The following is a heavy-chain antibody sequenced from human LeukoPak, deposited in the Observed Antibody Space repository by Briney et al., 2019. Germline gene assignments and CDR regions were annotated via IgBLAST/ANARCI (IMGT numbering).Heavy chain of an antibody. J-gene: IGHJ3*02. V-gene: IGHV4-31*02. CDR3: ARHSRSAYTGYENAFDI. CDR1: GGSISSGGYY. CDR2: IYYSGNT. Sequence: SQTLSLTCTVSGGSISSGGYYWSWIRQHPGKGLEWIGYIYYSGNTYYNPSLKTRITMSVDTSKNQFSLKLNSVTAADTGIYYCARHSRSAYTGYENAFDIWGQGTMVTVSS. D-gene: IGHD5-12*01.